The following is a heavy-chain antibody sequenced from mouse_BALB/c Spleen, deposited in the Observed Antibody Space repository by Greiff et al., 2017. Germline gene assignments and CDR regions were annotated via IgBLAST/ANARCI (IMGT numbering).Heavy chain of an antibody. CDR3: ARDPTMITTYAMDY. CDR2: IRNKANGYTT. J-gene: IGHJ4*01. Sequence: EVQGVESGGGLVQPGGSLRLSCATSGFTFTDYYMSWVRQPPGKALEWLGFIRNKANGYTTEYSASVKGRFTISRDNSQSILYLQMNTLRAEDSATYYCARDPTMITTYAMDYWGQGTSVTVSS. CDR1: GFTFTDYY. D-gene: IGHD2-4*01. V-gene: IGHV7-3*02.